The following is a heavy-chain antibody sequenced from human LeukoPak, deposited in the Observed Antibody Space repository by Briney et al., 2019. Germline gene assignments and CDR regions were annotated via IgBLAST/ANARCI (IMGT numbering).Heavy chain of an antibody. Sequence: GGSQRLSCAASGFTFSTYWMTWVRQAPDKGLEWVANIEPPGSETYYVVPVKGRFTISRVNAKNLLYLEVNSLRAEDTALYYSGRSGYDAAVDDWGQGTLVTVSS. CDR2: IEPPGSET. CDR3: GRSGYDAAVDD. CDR1: GFTFSTYW. J-gene: IGHJ4*02. V-gene: IGHV3-7*01. D-gene: IGHD6-13*01.